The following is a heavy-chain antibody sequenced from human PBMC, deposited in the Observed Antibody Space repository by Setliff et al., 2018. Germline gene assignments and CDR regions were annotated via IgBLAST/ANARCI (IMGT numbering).Heavy chain of an antibody. CDR3: ARPPRGGRWYFDL. V-gene: IGHV4-34*01. Sequence: SETLSLTCAASGGTFSDYYWTWIRQPPGKGLEWIGEINHSGSTNYNPSLKSRVTISVDASKNQFSLKLSSVTAADTAVYYCARPPRGGRWYFDLWGRGTLVTVSS. J-gene: IGHJ2*01. CDR1: GGTFSDYY. CDR2: INHSGST. D-gene: IGHD3-16*01.